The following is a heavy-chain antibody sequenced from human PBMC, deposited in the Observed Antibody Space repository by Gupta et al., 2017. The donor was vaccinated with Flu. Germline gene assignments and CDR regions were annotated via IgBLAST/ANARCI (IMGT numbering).Heavy chain of an antibody. CDR3: AREMEYCGGDCSNYFDY. V-gene: IGHV1-69*01. D-gene: IGHD2-21*02. Sequence: QVQLVQSGAEVKKPGSSVKVSCKASGCTFSSYAISWVRQAPGQGLEWMGGIIPISGTANYDQKYQGRVTITADESTSTAYMELSSLRSEDTAVYYCAREMEYCGGDCSNYFDYWGQRTLVTVSS. CDR1: GCTFSSYA. J-gene: IGHJ4*02. CDR2: IIPISGTA.